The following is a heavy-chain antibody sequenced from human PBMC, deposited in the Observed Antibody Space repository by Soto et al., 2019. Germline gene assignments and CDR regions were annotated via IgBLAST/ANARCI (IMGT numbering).Heavy chain of an antibody. CDR1: GGTFSSYT. Sequence: QVQLVQSGAEVKKPGSSVKVSYKASGGTFSSYTISWVRQAPGQGLEWMGRIIPILGIANYAQKFQGRVTITADKSTSTAYMELSSLRSEDTAVYYCARALYYGLNYHNWFDPWGQGTLVTVSS. CDR2: IIPILGIA. CDR3: ARALYYGLNYHNWFDP. V-gene: IGHV1-69*02. D-gene: IGHD3-10*01. J-gene: IGHJ5*02.